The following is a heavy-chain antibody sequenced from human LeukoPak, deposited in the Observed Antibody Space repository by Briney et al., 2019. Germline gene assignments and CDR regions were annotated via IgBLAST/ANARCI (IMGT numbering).Heavy chain of an antibody. Sequence: SETLSLTCTVSGGSISGSSYYWGWIRQPPGKGLEWIGYIYYSGTTSYNPSLKSRVTISVDTSRNQFSLKLSSVTAADTAVYYCASGDDYSNYYFNYWGQGTQVTVSP. D-gene: IGHD4-11*01. J-gene: IGHJ4*02. CDR1: GGSISGSSYY. V-gene: IGHV4-61*05. CDR2: IYYSGTT. CDR3: ASGDDYSNYYFNY.